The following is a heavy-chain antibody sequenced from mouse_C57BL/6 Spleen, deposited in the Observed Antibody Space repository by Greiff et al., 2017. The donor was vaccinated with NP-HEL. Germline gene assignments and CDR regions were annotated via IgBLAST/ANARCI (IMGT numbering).Heavy chain of an antibody. CDR3: AAYQAWFAY. D-gene: IGHD2-10*01. Sequence: VQLQQSGPELVKPGASVKISCKASGYSFTGYYMNWVKQSPEKSLEWIGEINPSTGGTTYNQKFKAKATLTVDKSSSTAYMQLKSLTSGDSAVYYCAAYQAWFAYWGQGTLVTVSA. CDR2: INPSTGGT. J-gene: IGHJ3*01. CDR1: GYSFTGYY. V-gene: IGHV1-42*01.